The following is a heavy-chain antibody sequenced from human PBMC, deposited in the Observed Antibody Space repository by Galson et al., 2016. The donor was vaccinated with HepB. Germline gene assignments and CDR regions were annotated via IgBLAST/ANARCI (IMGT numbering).Heavy chain of an antibody. CDR3: ARDRHDNSGDELDMSAFDI. CDR1: GFTFRSFC. J-gene: IGHJ4*02. Sequence: SLRLSCAASGFTFRSFCMHWVRQAPGKGLEWVTFIWYDGSHKYYADSVKGRFTISRDNSKSTLYLQMDSLRAEDTAIYYCARDRHDNSGDELDMSAFDIWGQGTLVTVSS. V-gene: IGHV3-33*01. D-gene: IGHD3-22*01. CDR2: IWYDGSHK.